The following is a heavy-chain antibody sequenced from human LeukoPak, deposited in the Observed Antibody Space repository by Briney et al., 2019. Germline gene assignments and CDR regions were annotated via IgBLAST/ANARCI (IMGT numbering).Heavy chain of an antibody. D-gene: IGHD2-2*01. J-gene: IGHJ6*02. CDR2: INHSGST. V-gene: IGHV4-34*01. CDR3: ARAQTYYIVVVPAYTSGGMDV. CDR1: GGSLSGYY. Sequence: SETLSLTCAVYGGSLSGYYWSWIRQPPGKGLEWIGEINHSGSTNYNPSLKSRVTISVDTSKNQFSLKLSSVTAADTAVYYCARAQTYYIVVVPAYTSGGMDVWGQGTTVTVSS.